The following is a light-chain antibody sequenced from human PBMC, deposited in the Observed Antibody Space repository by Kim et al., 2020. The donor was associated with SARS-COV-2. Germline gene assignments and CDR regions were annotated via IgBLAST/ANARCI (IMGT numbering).Light chain of an antibody. Sequence: EIVLTQSPGTLSLSPGERATLSCRASQSVGSSFAWYQQKPGQAPRLLIYDAFSRATGIPARFSGSGSGTDFTLTISSLEPDDFAVYYCQQRGNWPLTFGQGTKVDIK. CDR3: QQRGNWPLT. V-gene: IGKV3-11*01. J-gene: IGKJ1*01. CDR1: QSVGSS. CDR2: DAF.